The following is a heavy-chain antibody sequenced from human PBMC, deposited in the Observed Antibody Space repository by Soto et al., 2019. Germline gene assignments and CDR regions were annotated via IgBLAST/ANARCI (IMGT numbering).Heavy chain of an antibody. Sequence: PGGSLRLSCAASGFTFSNAWMSWVRQAPGKGLEWVGRIKSKTDGGTTDYAAPVKGRFTISRDDSKNTLYLQMNSLKTEDTAVYYRTKGRGGEPRYYGMDVWGQGTTVTVSS. D-gene: IGHD3-16*01. CDR3: TKGRGGEPRYYGMDV. V-gene: IGHV3-15*01. CDR2: IKSKTDGGTT. CDR1: GFTFSNAW. J-gene: IGHJ6*02.